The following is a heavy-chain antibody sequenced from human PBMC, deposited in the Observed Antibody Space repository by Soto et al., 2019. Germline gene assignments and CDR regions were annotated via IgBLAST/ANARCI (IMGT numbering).Heavy chain of an antibody. D-gene: IGHD3-22*01. V-gene: IGHV1-3*01. Sequence: GASVKVSCTASGYTFTSYAMHWLRQAPGQRLEWMGWINAGNGNTKYSQKFQGRVTITRDTSASTAYMELSSLRSEDTAVYYCARGDEYSSGYNQYDFDDWGQGNPVT. J-gene: IGHJ4*02. CDR2: INAGNGNT. CDR1: GYTFTSYA. CDR3: ARGDEYSSGYNQYDFDD.